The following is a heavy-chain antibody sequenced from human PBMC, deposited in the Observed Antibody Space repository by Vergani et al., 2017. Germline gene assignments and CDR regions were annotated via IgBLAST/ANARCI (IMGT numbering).Heavy chain of an antibody. CDR3: ARGGSRLQPGRWFDP. D-gene: IGHD5-12*01. J-gene: IGHJ5*02. CDR2: MNPNSGNT. CDR1: GGTFSSYT. V-gene: IGHV1-8*02. Sequence: QVQLVQSGAEVKKPGSSVKVSCKASGGTFSSYTISWVRQAPGQGLEWMGWMNPNSGNTGYAQKFQGRVTMTRNTSISTAYMELSSLRSEDTAVYYCARGGSRLQPGRWFDPWGQGTLVTVSS.